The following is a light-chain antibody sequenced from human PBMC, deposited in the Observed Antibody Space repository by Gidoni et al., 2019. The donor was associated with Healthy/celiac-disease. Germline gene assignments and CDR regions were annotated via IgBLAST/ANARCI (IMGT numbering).Light chain of an antibody. CDR1: QSVSSW. Sequence: GDRVTITCRASQSVSSWLAWYQQKPGRAPKLLIYDASSLKSGVPSRFSGSGSGTELTLTISSLQPDDFATYYCQQYNSYLYTFGQGTKLEIK. V-gene: IGKV1-5*01. CDR2: DAS. J-gene: IGKJ2*01. CDR3: QQYNSYLYT.